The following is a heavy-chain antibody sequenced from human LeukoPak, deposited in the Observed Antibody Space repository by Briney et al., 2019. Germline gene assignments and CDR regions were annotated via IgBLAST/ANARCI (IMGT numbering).Heavy chain of an antibody. D-gene: IGHD2-15*01. J-gene: IGHJ4*02. Sequence: SETLSLTCDVSGGSISSDGYTWSWIRQPPGKGLEWIGYIYHSGSTYYNPSLKSRVIISVDRSKNQFSLKLSSVTAADTAVYYCARVDMDYSGVDHRGQGTLVTVSS. CDR1: GGSISSDGYT. CDR2: IYHSGST. CDR3: ARVDMDYSGVDH. V-gene: IGHV4-30-2*01.